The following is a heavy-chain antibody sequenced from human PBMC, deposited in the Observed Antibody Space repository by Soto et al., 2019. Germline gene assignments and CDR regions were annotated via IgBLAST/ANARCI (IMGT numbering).Heavy chain of an antibody. J-gene: IGHJ4*02. CDR3: SIFIQLSLPRIITGYSG. V-gene: IGHV1-69*12. Sequence: QVQLVQSGAEVKKPESSVKVSCKAPGGTFSTYAISWVRQAPGQGLEWMGGIIPMFGTANYAQRFQDRVTITAAESTNTVYMALSSLRSEDTAVYFCSIFIQLSLPRIITGYSGWGQGTLVIVSS. CDR1: GGTFSTYA. CDR2: IIPMFGTA. D-gene: IGHD5-18*01.